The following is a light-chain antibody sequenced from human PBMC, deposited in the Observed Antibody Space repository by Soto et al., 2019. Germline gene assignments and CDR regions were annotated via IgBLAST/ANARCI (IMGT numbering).Light chain of an antibody. Sequence: QSALTQPRSVSGSPGQSVAMSCTGTSSDVGGYKHVSWYQQHPQKAPKLIIYDVTERPSGVPDRFSGSKSGNTASLTISGLLAEDEADYYCCSYAGTYTWVFGGGTQLTVL. J-gene: IGLJ3*02. V-gene: IGLV2-11*01. CDR1: SSDVGGYKH. CDR2: DVT. CDR3: CSYAGTYTWV.